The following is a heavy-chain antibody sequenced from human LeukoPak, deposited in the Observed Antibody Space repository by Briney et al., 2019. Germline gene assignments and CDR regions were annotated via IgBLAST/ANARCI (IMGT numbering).Heavy chain of an antibody. CDR2: ITSSSSY. CDR1: GFTLSTYS. D-gene: IGHD3-3*01. J-gene: IGHJ4*02. V-gene: IGHV3-21*04. CDR3: AKDRTRQAY. Sequence: GGSLRLSCAASGFTLSTYSMNWVRQAPGKGLEWVSSITSSSSYYADSVKGRFTISRDNAKNSLYLQMNSLRAEDTAVYYCAKDRTRQAYWGQGTLVTVSS.